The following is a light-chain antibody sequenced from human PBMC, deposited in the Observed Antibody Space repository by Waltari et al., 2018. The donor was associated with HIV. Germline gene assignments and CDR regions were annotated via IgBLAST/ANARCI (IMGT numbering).Light chain of an antibody. V-gene: IGLV2-14*01. CDR2: EVS. CDR3: SSYTNTTTLVL. CDR1: SSDVGRYHF. Sequence: QSALAQPAYVSGSPGQSITISCTGTSSDVGRYHFVPWYQQHPVKAPKLMIYEVSNRPSGVSYRFSGSKSGNTASLTISGLQAEDDADYYCSSYTNTTTLVLFGGGTKLTVL. J-gene: IGLJ2*01.